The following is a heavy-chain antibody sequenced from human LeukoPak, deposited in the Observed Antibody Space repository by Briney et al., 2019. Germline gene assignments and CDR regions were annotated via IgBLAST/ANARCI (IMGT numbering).Heavy chain of an antibody. CDR2: IRYDGSGK. Sequence: GGSLRLSCAASGFTFSGSAMHWVRQAPGKGLEWVAFIRYDGSGKYYADSVKGRFTISRDNSKSTLYLQMNSLRAEDTAVYYCAKGSKAVVFTRDHYMDVWGKGTTVTFSS. CDR1: GFTFSGSA. CDR3: AKGSKAVVFTRDHYMDV. D-gene: IGHD3-22*01. J-gene: IGHJ6*03. V-gene: IGHV3-30*02.